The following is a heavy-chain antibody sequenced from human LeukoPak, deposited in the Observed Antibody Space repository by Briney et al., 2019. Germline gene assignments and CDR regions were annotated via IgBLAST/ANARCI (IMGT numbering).Heavy chain of an antibody. Sequence: SETLSLTCAVYGGSFSGYYWSWIRQPPGKGLEWIGEINHSGSTNYNPSLKSRVTISVDPSKNQFSLKLSSVTAADTAVHYCERGWRSGRPNYMDVWGKGTTVTVSS. CDR3: ERGWRSGRPNYMDV. V-gene: IGHV4-34*01. J-gene: IGHJ6*03. D-gene: IGHD2-15*01. CDR2: INHSGST. CDR1: GGSFSGYY.